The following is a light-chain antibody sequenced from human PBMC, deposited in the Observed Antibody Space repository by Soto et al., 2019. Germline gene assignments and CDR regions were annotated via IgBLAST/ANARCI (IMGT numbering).Light chain of an antibody. CDR3: QQYGSSPRYT. J-gene: IGKJ2*01. CDR2: GAS. Sequence: EIVLTQAPGTRSLSPGERATLSCRASQSVSSSYLAWYQQKPGQAPRLLIYGASSRATGIPDRFSGSGSGTDFTLTISRLEPEVFAVYYCQQYGSSPRYTFGQGTKLEIK. CDR1: QSVSSSY. V-gene: IGKV3-20*01.